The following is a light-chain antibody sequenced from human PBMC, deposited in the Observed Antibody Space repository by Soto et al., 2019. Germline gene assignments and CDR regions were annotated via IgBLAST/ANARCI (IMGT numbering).Light chain of an antibody. J-gene: IGKJ1*01. V-gene: IGKV3D-15*01. CDR3: QQYDKWPPRT. CDR2: GVY. Sequence: EIVMTQSPTILSVSPGERAXXSCXASQSVSSNLAWYQQKPGQPPRLXXYGVYTRAPGTPARFSGSGSGTEFTLTISSLQSEDSAVYYCQQYDKWPPRTFGQGTKVDIK. CDR1: QSVSSN.